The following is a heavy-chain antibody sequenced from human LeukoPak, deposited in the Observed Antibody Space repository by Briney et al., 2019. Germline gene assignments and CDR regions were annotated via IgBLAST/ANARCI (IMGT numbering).Heavy chain of an antibody. J-gene: IGHJ4*02. Sequence: SETLSLTCGVSGGSFSGYYWSWIRQPPGKGLEWIGEVNHSGSTNYNPSLKSRVTISLDMSNNQFSLKLSSVTAADTAVYYCARGLSLGDCSGGNCYPPDYWGQGTLVTVSS. CDR1: GGSFSGYY. CDR3: ARGLSLGDCSGGNCYPPDY. D-gene: IGHD2-15*01. V-gene: IGHV4-34*01. CDR2: VNHSGST.